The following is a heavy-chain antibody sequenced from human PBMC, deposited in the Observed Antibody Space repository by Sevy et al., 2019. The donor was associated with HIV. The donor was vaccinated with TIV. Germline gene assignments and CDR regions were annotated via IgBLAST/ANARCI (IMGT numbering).Heavy chain of an antibody. V-gene: IGHV1-69*13. CDR3: ARTPILVIPGATDLYFDN. Sequence: ASVKVSCKASGGTFSNYALSWARQAPGQGLEWMGGIIPIFGTTNFPQTFQGRATITADEFTSTAYMELSSLRSADTAVYYCARTPILVIPGATDLYFDNWGQGTLVTASS. D-gene: IGHD2-2*01. CDR2: IIPIFGTT. J-gene: IGHJ4*02. CDR1: GGTFSNYA.